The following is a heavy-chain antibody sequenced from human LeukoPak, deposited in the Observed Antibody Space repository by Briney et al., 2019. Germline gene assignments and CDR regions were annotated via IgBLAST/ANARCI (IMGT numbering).Heavy chain of an antibody. CDR3: AGGSSDWYPNWLDP. D-gene: IGHD6-13*01. Sequence: GGSLSLSCAASGFTFTTYALAWSRRPPGKGLEWFPGISGSGGSAYYADSVKGRFTISRDNSKNTLYLEMNSLGAEDTAVYYCAGGSSDWYPNWLDPWGQGTLVTVSS. CDR1: GFTFTTYA. J-gene: IGHJ5*02. V-gene: IGHV3-23*01. CDR2: ISGSGGSA.